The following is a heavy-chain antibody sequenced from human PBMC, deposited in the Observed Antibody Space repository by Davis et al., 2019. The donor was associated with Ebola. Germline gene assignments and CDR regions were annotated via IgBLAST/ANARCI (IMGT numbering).Heavy chain of an antibody. CDR1: GDSISSSNW. CDR2: IYHSGST. Sequence: SETLSLTCAVSGDSISSSNWWRWVRQPPGKGLEWIGEIYHSGSTNYNPSLKSRATISLDTSKNQFSLRLSSVTAADTAVYYCARSHSDWLLPFDYWGQGALATVSS. J-gene: IGHJ4*02. V-gene: IGHV4-4*02. D-gene: IGHD3-9*01. CDR3: ARSHSDWLLPFDY.